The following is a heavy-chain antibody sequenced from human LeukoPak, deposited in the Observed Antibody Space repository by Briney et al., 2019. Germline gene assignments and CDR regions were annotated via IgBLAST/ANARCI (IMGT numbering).Heavy chain of an antibody. D-gene: IGHD6-19*01. Sequence: GGSLRLSCAASGLTFSSYAMHWVRQAPGRGLEWVAVISYDGSNKYYADSVKGRFTISRDNSKNTLYLQMNSLRGEDTAVYYCARGGDSSGFDYFDYWGQGTLVTVSS. CDR3: ARGGDSSGFDYFDY. CDR1: GLTFSSYA. J-gene: IGHJ4*02. V-gene: IGHV3-30*04. CDR2: ISYDGSNK.